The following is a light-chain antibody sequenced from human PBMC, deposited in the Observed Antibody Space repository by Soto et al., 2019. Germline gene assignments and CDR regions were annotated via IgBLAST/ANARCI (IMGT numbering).Light chain of an antibody. CDR3: QQVNVYPST. V-gene: IGKV1-39*01. J-gene: IGKJ4*01. CDR1: QTVTDY. CDR2: SAS. Sequence: DIQMTQSPSSLSASVGDRVTITCRAGQTVTDYLNWYQHKPGKAPKLLIYSASTLQSGVPSRFSGGGSGTDFTLTISSLQPEDFATYYCQQVNVYPSTFGGRTKVDI.